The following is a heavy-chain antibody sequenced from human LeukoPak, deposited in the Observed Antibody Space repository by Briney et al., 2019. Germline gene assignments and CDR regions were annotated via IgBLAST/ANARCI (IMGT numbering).Heavy chain of an antibody. J-gene: IGHJ4*02. D-gene: IGHD1-26*01. CDR1: GGSINSGTFY. V-gene: IGHV4-39*01. CDR2: MYYDGSS. CDR3: ARRSDSGSDDGEDYFDY. Sequence: NPSETLSLACTVSGGSINSGTFYWGWIRQPPGKGLEWIGSMYYDGSSYYNPSLKSRVTTSVDTSKNQFSLKLTSVTAADTAVYLCARRSDSGSDDGEDYFDYWGQGTLVTVSS.